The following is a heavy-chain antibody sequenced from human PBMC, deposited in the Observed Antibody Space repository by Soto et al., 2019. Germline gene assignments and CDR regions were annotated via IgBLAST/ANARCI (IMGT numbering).Heavy chain of an antibody. Sequence: GGSLRLSCAASGFTFSSYSMNWVRQAPGKGLEWVSSISRSSSYIYYADSVKGRFTISRDNAKNSLYLQMNSLRAEDTAVYYCARGPIIAMVRGVINWFDPWGQGTLVTVSS. CDR1: GFTFSSYS. CDR3: ARGPIIAMVRGVINWFDP. D-gene: IGHD3-10*01. J-gene: IGHJ5*02. CDR2: ISRSSSYI. V-gene: IGHV3-21*01.